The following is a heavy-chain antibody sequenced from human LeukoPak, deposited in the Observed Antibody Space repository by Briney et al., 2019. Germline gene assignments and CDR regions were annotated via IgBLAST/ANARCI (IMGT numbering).Heavy chain of an antibody. CDR1: GGSISSYY. D-gene: IGHD6-6*01. J-gene: IGHJ5*02. CDR2: IYYSGNT. Sequence: SETLSLTCTVSGGSISSYYWSWIRLPPGKGLEWIGYIYYSGNTNYNPSLRSRVTISVDTSKNQFSLKLSSVTAADTAVYYCARCIGSSSFARWFDPWGQGTLVTVSS. CDR3: ARCIGSSSFARWFDP. V-gene: IGHV4-59*01.